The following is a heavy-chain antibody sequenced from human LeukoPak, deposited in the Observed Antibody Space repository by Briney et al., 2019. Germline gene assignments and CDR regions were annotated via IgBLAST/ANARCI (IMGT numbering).Heavy chain of an antibody. Sequence: HPGGSPRLSCAASGFTFSSYGMHWVRQAPGKGLEWVAFIRYDGSNKYYADSVKGRFTISRDNSKNTLYLQMNSLRAEDTAVYYCAKTDAGSSLPRTFDYWGQGTLVTVSS. CDR2: IRYDGSNK. CDR1: GFTFSSYG. D-gene: IGHD6-13*01. J-gene: IGHJ4*02. CDR3: AKTDAGSSLPRTFDY. V-gene: IGHV3-30*02.